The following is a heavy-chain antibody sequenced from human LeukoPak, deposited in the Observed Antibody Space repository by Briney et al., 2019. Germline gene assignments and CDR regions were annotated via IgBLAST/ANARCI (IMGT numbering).Heavy chain of an antibody. CDR3: ARGSVVWFGELLPLSGYYYYGMDV. Sequence: ASVKVSCKASGYTFTSYAMHWVRQAPGQRLEWMGWINAGNGNTKYSQKFQGRVTITRDTSASTAYMELSSLRSEDTAVYYCARGSVVWFGELLPLSGYYYYGMDVWGQGTTVTVSS. CDR2: INAGNGNT. V-gene: IGHV1-3*01. CDR1: GYTFTSYA. J-gene: IGHJ6*02. D-gene: IGHD3-10*01.